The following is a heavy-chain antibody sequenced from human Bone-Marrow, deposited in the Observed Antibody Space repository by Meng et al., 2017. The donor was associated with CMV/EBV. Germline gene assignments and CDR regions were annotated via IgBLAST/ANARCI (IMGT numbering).Heavy chain of an antibody. D-gene: IGHD1-26*01. CDR2: INHSGST. CDR3: AREGATARDFDY. J-gene: IGHJ4*02. V-gene: IGHV4-39*07. Sequence: GSLRLSGTVSGGSISSGDYYWSWIRQPPGKGLEWIGEINHSGSTNYNPSLKSRVTISVDTSKNQFSLKLSSVTAADTAVYYCAREGATARDFDYWGQGTLVTVSS. CDR1: GGSISSGDYY.